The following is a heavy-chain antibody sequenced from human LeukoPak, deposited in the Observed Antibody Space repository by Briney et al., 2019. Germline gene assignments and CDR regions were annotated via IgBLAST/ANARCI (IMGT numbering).Heavy chain of an antibody. J-gene: IGHJ4*02. CDR3: ARSIDYYDSSGPDY. D-gene: IGHD3-22*01. CDR1: GGSISSYY. Sequence: SETVSLTCTVSGGSISSYYWSWIRQPAGKGLEWIGRIYTSGSTNYNPSLKSRVTMSVDTSKNQFSLKLSSVTAADTAVYYCARSIDYYDSSGPDYWGQGTLVTVSS. CDR2: IYTSGST. V-gene: IGHV4-4*07.